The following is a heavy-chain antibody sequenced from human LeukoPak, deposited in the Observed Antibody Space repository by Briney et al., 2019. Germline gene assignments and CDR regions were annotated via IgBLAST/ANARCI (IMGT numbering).Heavy chain of an antibody. V-gene: IGHV1-46*01. D-gene: IGHD2-2*01. CDR2: INTSGGST. CDR1: GSTFTSYP. Sequence: ASVKVTCKASGSTFTSYPMHWVRQAPGQGLEWMGIINTSGGSTNYAQMFQGRVTMTRDTSTSTVYMELSSLRSEDTAVYYCARLGYCSSTSGQWGQGTVVTVSS. CDR3: ARLGYCSSTSGQ. J-gene: IGHJ4*02.